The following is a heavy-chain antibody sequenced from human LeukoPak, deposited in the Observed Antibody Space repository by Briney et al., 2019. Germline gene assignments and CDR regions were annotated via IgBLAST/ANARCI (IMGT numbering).Heavy chain of an antibody. CDR3: ARSGGYHPLDY. J-gene: IGHJ4*02. CDR2: MNANRGNT. V-gene: IGHV1-8*01. D-gene: IGHD5-12*01. Sequence: ASVKVSCKPSGYTFTSYAINWVRQAPGQGRGWMGWMNANRGNTGFAQKFQGRVTMTRDTSISTAYLELSSLRSEDTAVYYFARSGGYHPLDYWGQETLVTVSS. CDR1: GYTFTSYA.